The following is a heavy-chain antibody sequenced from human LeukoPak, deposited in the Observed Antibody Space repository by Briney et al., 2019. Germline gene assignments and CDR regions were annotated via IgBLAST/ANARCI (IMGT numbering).Heavy chain of an antibody. Sequence: KTSETLSLTCAVYGGSFSGYYWSWIRQPPGKGLEWIGEINHSGSTNYNPSLKSRVTISVDTSKNQFSLKLSSVTAADTAVYYCARDGWYYYGMDVWGQGTTVTVSS. V-gene: IGHV4-34*01. CDR3: ARDGWYYYGMDV. CDR1: GGSFSGYY. D-gene: IGHD3-10*01. J-gene: IGHJ6*02. CDR2: INHSGST.